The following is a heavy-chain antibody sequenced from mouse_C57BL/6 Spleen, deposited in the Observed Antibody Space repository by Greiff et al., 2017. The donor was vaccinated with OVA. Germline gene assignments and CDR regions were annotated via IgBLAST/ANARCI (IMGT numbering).Heavy chain of an antibody. CDR2: INPNNGGT. J-gene: IGHJ3*01. CDR3: ARDYGSSCGAWFAY. CDR1: GYTFTDYN. D-gene: IGHD1-1*01. Sequence: VQLQQSGPELVKPGASVKIPCKASGYTFTDYNMDWVKQSHGKSLEWIGDINPNNGGTIYNQKFKGKATLTVDKSSSTAYMELRRLTSEDTAVYYCARDYGSSCGAWFAYWGQGTLVTVSA. V-gene: IGHV1-18*01.